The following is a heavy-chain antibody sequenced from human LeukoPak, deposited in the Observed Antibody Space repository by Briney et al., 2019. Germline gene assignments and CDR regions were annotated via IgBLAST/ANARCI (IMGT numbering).Heavy chain of an antibody. D-gene: IGHD5-18*01. Sequence: SETLSLTCTVSGGSISSYYWSWIRQPPGKGLEWIGYIYYSGSTNYNPSLKSRVTISVDTSKNQFSLKLSSVTAADTAVYYCASARYGLVFQHWGQGTLVTVSS. CDR1: GGSISSYY. V-gene: IGHV4-59*01. CDR3: ASARYGLVFQH. J-gene: IGHJ1*01. CDR2: IYYSGST.